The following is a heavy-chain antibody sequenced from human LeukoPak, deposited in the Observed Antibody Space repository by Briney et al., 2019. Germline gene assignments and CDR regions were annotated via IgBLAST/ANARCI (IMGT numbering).Heavy chain of an antibody. Sequence: ASVKVSCKASGYTFTSYGITWVRQAPGQGLEWVGWISAYNGNTNYEQKLQGRVTMTRDTSTSTVYMELRSLRSDDTAVYYCARGIDSASPPLGTFEIWGQGTMVTVSS. V-gene: IGHV1-18*04. CDR2: ISAYNGNT. CDR3: ARGIDSASPPLGTFEI. D-gene: IGHD1-26*01. CDR1: GYTFTSYG. J-gene: IGHJ3*02.